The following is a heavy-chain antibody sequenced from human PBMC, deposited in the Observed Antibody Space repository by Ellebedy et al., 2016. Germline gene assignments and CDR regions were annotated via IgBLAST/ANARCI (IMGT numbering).Heavy chain of an antibody. J-gene: IGHJ6*04. CDR3: ATYGGLDV. CDR1: GYSFSNYW. V-gene: IGHV5-51*01. D-gene: IGHD2-21*01. CDR2: IYPRDSDT. Sequence: GGFLRLSXKAPGYSFSNYWIGWVRQMPGKGLEWMGVIYPRDSDTRYSQSFKGHIIISADTSSSTAYLQWTSLKASDSAVYYCATYGGLDVWGKGTTVTVSS.